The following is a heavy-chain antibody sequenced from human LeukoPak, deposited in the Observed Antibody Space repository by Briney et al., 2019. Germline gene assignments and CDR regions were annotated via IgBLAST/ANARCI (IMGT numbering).Heavy chain of an antibody. CDR3: ARLRDTGGYYFYYYFDS. CDR2: IYYSGNSGNT. J-gene: IGHJ4*02. CDR1: GGSINNDNYY. V-gene: IGHV4-39*01. D-gene: IGHD3-22*01. Sequence: SESLSLTCTVSGGSINNDNYYWGWIRQSPGKGLEWIGNIYYSGNSGNTHYNPSLKSRVTISVDTAKNQFSLNLSSVTAADTALYYCARLRDTGGYYFYYYFDSWGLGTLVSVSS.